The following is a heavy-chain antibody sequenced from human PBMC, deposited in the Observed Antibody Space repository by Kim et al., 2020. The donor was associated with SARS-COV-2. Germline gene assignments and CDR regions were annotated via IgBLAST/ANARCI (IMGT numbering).Heavy chain of an antibody. CDR3: ARDGFRMVRGLGSDYHYYGMDV. D-gene: IGHD3-10*01. Sequence: ASVKVSCKASGYTFTSYAMNWVRQAPGQGLEWMGWINTNTGNPTYAQGFTGRFVFSLDTSVSTAYLQISSLKAEDTAVYYCARDGFRMVRGLGSDYHYYGMDVWGQGTTVTVSS. J-gene: IGHJ6*02. V-gene: IGHV7-4-1*02. CDR1: GYTFTSYA. CDR2: INTNTGNP.